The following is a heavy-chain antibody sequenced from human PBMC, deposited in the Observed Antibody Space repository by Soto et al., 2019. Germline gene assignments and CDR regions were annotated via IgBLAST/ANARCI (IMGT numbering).Heavy chain of an antibody. D-gene: IGHD3-22*01. V-gene: IGHV1-18*01. Sequence: ASVKVSCKASGYTVTSYGISWVRQAPGQGLEWMGWISAYNGNTNYAQKLQGRVTMTTDTSTSTAYMELRSLRSDDTAVYYCARSPYYYDNSGYYNDFDSWGQRTLVPVS. CDR3: ARSPYYYDNSGYYNDFDS. CDR2: ISAYNGNT. CDR1: GYTVTSYG. J-gene: IGHJ5*01.